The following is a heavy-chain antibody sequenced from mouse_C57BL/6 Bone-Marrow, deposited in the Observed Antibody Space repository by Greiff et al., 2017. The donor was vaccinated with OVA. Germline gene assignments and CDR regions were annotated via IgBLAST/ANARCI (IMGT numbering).Heavy chain of an antibody. D-gene: IGHD2-4*01. V-gene: IGHV1-7*01. Sequence: QVHVKQSGAELAKPGASVKLSCKASGYTFTSYWMHWVKQRPGQGLEWIGYINPSSGYTKYNQKFKDKATLTADKSSSTAYMQLSSLTYEDSAVYYCARRNDYDLAWFAYWGQGTLVTVSA. J-gene: IGHJ3*01. CDR1: GYTFTSYW. CDR2: INPSSGYT. CDR3: ARRNDYDLAWFAY.